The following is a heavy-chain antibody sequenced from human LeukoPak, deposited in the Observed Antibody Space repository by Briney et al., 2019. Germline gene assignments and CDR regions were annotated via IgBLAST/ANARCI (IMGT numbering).Heavy chain of an antibody. V-gene: IGHV3-23*01. CDR1: GFTFSSFA. CDR2: ISASGGST. Sequence: GGSLRLSCAASGFTFSSFATSWVRQAPGKGLEWVSGISASGGSTYYADSVKGRFTISRDNSKNTLYLQMNSLRAEDTAVYYCAKDWYEDSWGQGTLVTVSS. J-gene: IGHJ4*02. CDR3: AKDWYEDS. D-gene: IGHD6-13*01.